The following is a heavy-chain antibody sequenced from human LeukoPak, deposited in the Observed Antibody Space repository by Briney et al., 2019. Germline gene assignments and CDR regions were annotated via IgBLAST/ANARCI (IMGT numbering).Heavy chain of an antibody. D-gene: IGHD5-24*01. J-gene: IGHJ4*02. CDR2: IYYSGST. V-gene: IGHV4-39*07. CDR1: GGSISSSSYY. CDR3: ASYWEMATIFGGSKPHFDY. Sequence: AETLSLTCTVSGGSISSSSYYWGWIRQPPGKGLEWIGSIYYSGSTYYNSSLRRRVTISVDTSKTQSSLKLSSVPAADTAVYYCASYWEMATIFGGSKPHFDYWGPGTLVTVSS.